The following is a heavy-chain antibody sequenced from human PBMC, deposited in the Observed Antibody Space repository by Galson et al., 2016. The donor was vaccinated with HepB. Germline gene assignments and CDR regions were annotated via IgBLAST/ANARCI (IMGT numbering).Heavy chain of an antibody. V-gene: IGHV3-23*01. D-gene: IGHD6-19*01. Sequence: SLRLSCAASGLTFSSYAMSWVRQAPGKGLEWVSSISSRGGRTYYTDSVKGRFTVSRDNSKNTLYVQMNTLRAEDTAVYYCAKGFRPYRSGWERLLEHSYHYYGMDVWGQGTTVTVSS. J-gene: IGHJ6*02. CDR3: AKGFRPYRSGWERLLEHSYHYYGMDV. CDR1: GLTFSSYA. CDR2: ISSRGGRT.